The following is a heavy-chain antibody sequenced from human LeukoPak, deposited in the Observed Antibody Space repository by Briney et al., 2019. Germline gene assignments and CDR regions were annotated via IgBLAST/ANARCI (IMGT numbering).Heavy chain of an antibody. Sequence: GGSLRLSCEASGFTFKHYNMNWVRQAPGKGLEWVSSIDIASGSGSMYYADSVRGRFTISRDDAKNSLFLQMNSLSPEDTAVYYCARHLTNTNGYNWGPYHFYGMDVWGQGTTVTVSS. D-gene: IGHD5-24*01. V-gene: IGHV3-21*01. CDR3: ARHLTNTNGYNWGPYHFYGMDV. CDR1: GFTFKHYN. CDR2: IDIASGSGSM. J-gene: IGHJ6*02.